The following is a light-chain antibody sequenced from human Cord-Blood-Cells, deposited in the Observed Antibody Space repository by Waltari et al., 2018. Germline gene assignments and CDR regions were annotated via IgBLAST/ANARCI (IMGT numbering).Light chain of an antibody. CDR3: QQYDNLP. CDR1: QDISNY. J-gene: IGKJ4*01. Sequence: DLQMPQSPSPLSASVGGRGTITCQASQDISNYLNWYQQKPGKAPKLLIYDASNLETGVPSRFSGSGSGTDFTFTISSLQPEDIATYYCQQYDNLPFGGGTKVEIK. V-gene: IGKV1-33*01. CDR2: DAS.